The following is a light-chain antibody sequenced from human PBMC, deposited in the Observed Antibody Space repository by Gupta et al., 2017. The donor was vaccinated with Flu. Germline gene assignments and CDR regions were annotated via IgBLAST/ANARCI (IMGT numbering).Light chain of an antibody. CDR3: SSCTSGSTIVVA. CDR2: DVS. Sequence: SALTQPASVSGSPGQSITISCTGTTSDVGGYNSVSWYQQRPGTAPNLMIYDVSNRPSGMSNRVSGSKSGNTAALTISGLQAEDEADYYCSSCTSGSTIVVAFGGGTKLTVL. CDR1: TSDVGGYNS. V-gene: IGLV2-14*01. J-gene: IGLJ2*01.